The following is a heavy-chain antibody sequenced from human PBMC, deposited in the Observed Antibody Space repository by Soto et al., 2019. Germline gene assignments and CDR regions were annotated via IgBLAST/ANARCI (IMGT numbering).Heavy chain of an antibody. D-gene: IGHD2-2*01. V-gene: IGHV1-69*01. CDR1: GGTFSSYA. Sequence: QVQLVQTGAEVKKPGSSVKDSWKASGGTFSSYAISWVRHAPGQGLEWMGGIIPISETTNYAQKFQGRVTISADESKSTAYMELSSLRSEDTAVYYCARSQGSRTSLEIFYYYYYGMDVWGQGTTVTVSS. CDR2: IIPISETT. J-gene: IGHJ6*02. CDR3: ARSQGSRTSLEIFYYYYYGMDV.